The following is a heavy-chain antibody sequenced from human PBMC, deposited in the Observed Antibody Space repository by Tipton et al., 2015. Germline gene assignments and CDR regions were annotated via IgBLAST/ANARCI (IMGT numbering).Heavy chain of an antibody. Sequence: QSGAEVKEPGASVKVSCKASGYTFSSYGISWVRQAPGQGLEWMGWISAYSGNTNYAEKFQGRVTMTTDTSTSTAYMELRSLRSDDTAVYYCARDLAAETTDAFDIWGQGTIVTVSS. D-gene: IGHD6-13*01. CDR3: ARDLAAETTDAFDI. J-gene: IGHJ3*02. V-gene: IGHV1-18*01. CDR2: ISAYSGNT. CDR1: GYTFSSYG.